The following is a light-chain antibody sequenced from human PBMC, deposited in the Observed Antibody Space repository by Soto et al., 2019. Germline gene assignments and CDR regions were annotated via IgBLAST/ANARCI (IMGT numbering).Light chain of an antibody. Sequence: DIQMTQSPSTLSSSVGYTFTITCRASQTISGWLAWYQQRPGKAPNLLIFDASTLESGVPSRFSGSGSGTTFTLTISSLQSDDFATYYCLQYNGYYRTFGQGTKVDIK. CDR3: LQYNGYYRT. CDR2: DAS. V-gene: IGKV1-5*01. CDR1: QTISGW. J-gene: IGKJ1*01.